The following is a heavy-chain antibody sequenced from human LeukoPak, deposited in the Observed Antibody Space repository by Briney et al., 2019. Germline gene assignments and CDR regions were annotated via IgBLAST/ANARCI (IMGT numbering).Heavy chain of an antibody. CDR3: ARDVSLYYDSSGYYYAYFDY. CDR1: GGSISTYY. V-gene: IGHV4-59*12. D-gene: IGHD3-22*01. CDR2: IYFSGST. Sequence: KPSETLSLTCTVSGGSISTYYWTWIRQPPGKGLEWIGYIYFSGSTNYNPSLKSRVTISVDTSKNQFSLKLSSVTAADTAVYYCARDVSLYYDSSGYYYAYFDYWGQGTLVTVSS. J-gene: IGHJ4*02.